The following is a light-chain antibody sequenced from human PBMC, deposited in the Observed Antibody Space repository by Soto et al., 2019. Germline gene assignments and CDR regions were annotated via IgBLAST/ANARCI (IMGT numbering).Light chain of an antibody. V-gene: IGKV3-15*01. CDR1: QSVNSD. CDR2: GAS. Sequence: EIVMTQSPATLSVSPGERATLSCRASQSVNSDLAWYQQEPGQAPRLLIYGASTRATGTPARFSGSGSGTEFALTISSLQSEDSAVYYCQQFLKWPRTFGQGTKVDIK. J-gene: IGKJ1*01. CDR3: QQFLKWPRT.